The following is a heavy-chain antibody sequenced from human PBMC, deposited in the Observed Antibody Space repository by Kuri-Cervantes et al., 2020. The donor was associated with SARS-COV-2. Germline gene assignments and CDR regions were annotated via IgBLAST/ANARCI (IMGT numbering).Heavy chain of an antibody. CDR1: GGSFSGYY. Sequence: GSLRLSCAVYGGSFSGYYWSWIRQTPGKGLEWIGEINQSGNTHYNPSLESRATISVGTSKNQFYLKLSPMTAADTAVYYRARGGSAWYIDYWGQGTLVTVSS. V-gene: IGHV4-34*01. CDR2: INQSGNT. CDR3: ARGGSAWYIDY. J-gene: IGHJ4*02. D-gene: IGHD6-19*01.